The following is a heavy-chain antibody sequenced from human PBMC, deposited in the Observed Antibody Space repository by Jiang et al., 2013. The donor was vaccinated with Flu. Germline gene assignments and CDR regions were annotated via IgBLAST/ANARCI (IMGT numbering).Heavy chain of an antibody. CDR2: ISAYNGNT. CDR3: AQVGDIVVVPAAVPLDY. Sequence: SYGISWVRQAPGQGLEWMGWISAYNGNTNYAQKLQGRVTMTTDTSTSTAYMELRSLRSDDTAVYYCAQVGDIVVVPAAVPLDYWGQGTLVTVSS. J-gene: IGHJ4*02. CDR1: SYG. D-gene: IGHD2-2*01. V-gene: IGHV1-18*01.